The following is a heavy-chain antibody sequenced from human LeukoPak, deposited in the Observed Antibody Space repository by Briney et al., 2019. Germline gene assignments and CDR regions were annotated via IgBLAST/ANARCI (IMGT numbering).Heavy chain of an antibody. CDR2: ISYDRSNK. CDR3: AKAAGFGGFDY. Sequence: GGSLRLSCAASGFTFSSYGMHWVRQAPGKGLEGVAVISYDRSNKYYADSVKGRFTISRDNSKNTLYLQMNSLRAEDTAVYYCAKAAGFGGFDYWGQGTLVTVSS. V-gene: IGHV3-30*18. D-gene: IGHD3-10*01. J-gene: IGHJ4*02. CDR1: GFTFSSYG.